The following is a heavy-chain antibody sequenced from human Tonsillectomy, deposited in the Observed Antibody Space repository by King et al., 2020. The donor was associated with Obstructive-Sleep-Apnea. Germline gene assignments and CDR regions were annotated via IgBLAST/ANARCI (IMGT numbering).Heavy chain of an antibody. Sequence: VQLVESGGGLVQRGGSLRLSCAASGFTFSSYWMSWVRQAPGKGLKWLANIKQDGSEKYYVDSVKGRFTISRDNAKNSLYLQMNSLRAEDTAVYYCARDAYCSSTSCYAGWFDPWGQGTLVTVSA. D-gene: IGHD2-2*01. V-gene: IGHV3-7*03. J-gene: IGHJ5*02. CDR1: GFTFSSYW. CDR3: ARDAYCSSTSCYAGWFDP. CDR2: IKQDGSEK.